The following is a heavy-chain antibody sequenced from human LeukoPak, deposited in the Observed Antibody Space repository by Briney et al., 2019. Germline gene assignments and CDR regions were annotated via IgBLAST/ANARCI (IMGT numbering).Heavy chain of an antibody. V-gene: IGHV4-39*01. CDR3: ARLYYYDSGSYDYGMDV. D-gene: IGHD3-10*01. CDR1: GGSISSSY. J-gene: IGHJ6*02. Sequence: SETLSLTCTVSGGSISSSYWGWIRQPPGQGLEWIGNIYYSGSTYYNPSLKSRVTISVDTSKNQFSLRLSSVTAADTAVYYCARLYYYDSGSYDYGMDVWGQGTTVTVSS. CDR2: IYYSGST.